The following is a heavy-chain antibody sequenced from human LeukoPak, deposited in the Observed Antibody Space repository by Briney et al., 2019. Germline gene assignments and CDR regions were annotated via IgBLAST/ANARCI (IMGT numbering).Heavy chain of an antibody. CDR2: IRTYNGNT. Sequence: ASVKVSCKASGGTFSSYAISWVRQAPGQGLEWMGWIRTYNGNTKFAQNFQDRVTMTTDTSTSTAYMELRSLRSDDTAVYFCARDFDMDVWGKGTAVTVSS. CDR1: GGTFSSYA. CDR3: ARDFDMDV. J-gene: IGHJ6*03. V-gene: IGHV1-18*01.